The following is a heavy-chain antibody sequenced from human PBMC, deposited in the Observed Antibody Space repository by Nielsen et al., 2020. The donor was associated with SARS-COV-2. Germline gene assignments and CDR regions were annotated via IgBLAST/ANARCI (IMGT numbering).Heavy chain of an antibody. CDR3: ARDRRYSGYDRFIYYYMDV. D-gene: IGHD5-12*01. Sequence: WIRQPPGKGLEWVAVISYDGSNKYYADSVKGRFTISRDNSKNTLYLQMNSLRAEDTAVYYCARDRRYSGYDRFIYYYMDVWGKGTTVTVSS. J-gene: IGHJ6*03. CDR2: ISYDGSNK. V-gene: IGHV3-30-3*01.